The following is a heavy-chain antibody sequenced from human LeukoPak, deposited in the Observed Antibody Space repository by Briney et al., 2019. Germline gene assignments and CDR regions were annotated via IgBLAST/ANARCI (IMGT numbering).Heavy chain of an antibody. D-gene: IGHD4/OR15-4a*01. V-gene: IGHV3-21*01. Sequence: PGGSLRLSCAASGFTFSSYSMNWVRQAPGKGLEWVAFIGSRTGNIYYADSVKGRFSISRDNAEDSVYLQMNSLRADDTAVYYCARETEPLDYGDSTNLDYWGQGTLVTASS. CDR3: ARETEPLDYGDSTNLDY. J-gene: IGHJ4*02. CDR2: IGSRTGNI. CDR1: GFTFSSYS.